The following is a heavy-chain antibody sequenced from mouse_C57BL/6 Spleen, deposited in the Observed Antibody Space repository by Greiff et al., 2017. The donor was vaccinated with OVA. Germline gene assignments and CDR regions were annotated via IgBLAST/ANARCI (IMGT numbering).Heavy chain of an antibody. V-gene: IGHV1-53*01. D-gene: IGHD1-1*01. CDR1: GYTFTSYW. CDR2: INPSNGGT. Sequence: QVQLQQPGTELVKPGASVKLSCKASGYTFTSYWMHWVKQRPGQGLEWIGNINPSNGGTNYNEKFKSKATLTVDKSSSTAYMQLSSLTSEDSAVYYGARYDGSSYRYFDVWGTGTTVTVSS. CDR3: ARYDGSSYRYFDV. J-gene: IGHJ1*03.